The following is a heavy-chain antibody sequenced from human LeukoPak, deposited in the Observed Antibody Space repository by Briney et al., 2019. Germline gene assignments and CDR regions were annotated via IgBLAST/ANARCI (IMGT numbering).Heavy chain of an antibody. CDR2: IWYDGSNK. Sequence: PGRSLRLSCAASGFTFSSYGMHWVRQAPGKGLEWVAVIWYDGSNKYYADSVKGRFTISRDNSKNTLYLQMNSLRAEDTAVYYCARDNWNDEYYMGVRGKGTTVTVSS. CDR1: GFTFSSYG. J-gene: IGHJ6*03. CDR3: ARDNWNDEYYMGV. D-gene: IGHD1-20*01. V-gene: IGHV3-33*01.